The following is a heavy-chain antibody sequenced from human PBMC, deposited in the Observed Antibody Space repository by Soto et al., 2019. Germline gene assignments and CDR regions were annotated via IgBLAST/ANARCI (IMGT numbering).Heavy chain of an antibody. CDR1: AGSISSGGYY. Sequence: PSETLSLTCSVSAGSISSGGYYWSWIRQQPAKGLEWIGYIYYSGSTYYNPSLKSRVTISVDTSKNQFSLKLSSVTAADTAVYYCARVKTICSSTSCYESGWFDPWGQGTLVTVSS. CDR3: ARVKTICSSTSCYESGWFDP. CDR2: IYYSGST. J-gene: IGHJ5*02. D-gene: IGHD2-2*01. V-gene: IGHV4-31*03.